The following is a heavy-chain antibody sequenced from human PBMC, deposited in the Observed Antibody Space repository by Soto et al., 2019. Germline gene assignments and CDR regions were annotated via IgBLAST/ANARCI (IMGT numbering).Heavy chain of an antibody. J-gene: IGHJ4*02. V-gene: IGHV4-4*02. D-gene: IGHD6-25*01. CDR2: IFHTGGT. CDR3: ARVFSSGSGWMYYFDF. CDR1: SDSIAGENW. Sequence: QVQLQESGPGLVKPSETLSLTCTVSSDSIAGENWWSWVRQPPGMGLEWIGEIFHTGGTNYNPSLKCRVTRGVDKSKTHFPLKLISATAADTAVYYCARVFSSGSGWMYYFDFGGQGPLVSVSS.